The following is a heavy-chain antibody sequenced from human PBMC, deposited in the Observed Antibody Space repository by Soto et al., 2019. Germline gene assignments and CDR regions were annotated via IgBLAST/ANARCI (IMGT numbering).Heavy chain of an antibody. CDR2: IWYDGSNK. Sequence: GSLRLSCAASGFTFSSYGMHWVRQAPGKGLEWVAVIWYDGSNKYYADSVKGRFTISRDNSKNTLYLQMNSLRAEDTAVYYCARELTPLGYCSSTSCYSSGMDVWGQGTTVTVSS. J-gene: IGHJ6*02. V-gene: IGHV3-33*01. CDR1: GFTFSSYG. CDR3: ARELTPLGYCSSTSCYSSGMDV. D-gene: IGHD2-2*01.